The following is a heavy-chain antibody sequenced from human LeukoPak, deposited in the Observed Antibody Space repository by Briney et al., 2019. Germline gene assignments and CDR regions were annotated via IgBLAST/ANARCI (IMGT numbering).Heavy chain of an antibody. CDR2: INPNSGST. J-gene: IGHJ4*02. D-gene: IGHD3-10*01. CDR1: GYTFTGYY. V-gene: IGHV1-2*02. CDR3: ARGGLRPLYGSGIVQSKYYFDY. Sequence: ASVKVSCKASGYTFTGYYMHWVRQAPGQGLEWMGWINPNSGSTNYAQKFQGRVTMTRDTSISTAYMELSRLRSDDTAVYYCARGGLRPLYGSGIVQSKYYFDYWGQGTLVTVSS.